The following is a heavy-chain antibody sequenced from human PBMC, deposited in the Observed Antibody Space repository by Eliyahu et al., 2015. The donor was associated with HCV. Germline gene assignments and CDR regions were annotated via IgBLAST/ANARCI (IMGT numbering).Heavy chain of an antibody. CDR2: IKSKTDGGTT. D-gene: IGHD3-10*01. Sequence: EVQLVESGGGLVKPGGSLXLSCAASGFTFSNAXXNWVRRAPGKGLEWVGRIKSKTDGGTTDYAAPVKGRFTISRDDSKNTLYLQMNSLKTEDTAVYYCTTRPSMVRGVPATNYYYYYGMDVWGQGTTVTVSS. J-gene: IGHJ6*02. V-gene: IGHV3-15*07. CDR3: TTRPSMVRGVPATNYYYYYGMDV. CDR1: GFTFSNAX.